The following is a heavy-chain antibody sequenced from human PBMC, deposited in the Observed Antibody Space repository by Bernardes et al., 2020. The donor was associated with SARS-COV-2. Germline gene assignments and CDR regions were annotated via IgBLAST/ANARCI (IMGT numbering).Heavy chain of an antibody. D-gene: IGHD2-21*02. V-gene: IGHV1-2*02. J-gene: IGHJ3*02. CDR2: INPNSGGT. CDR3: ARDRQVVTAAYDAFDI. CDR1: GYTFPGYY. Sequence: ASVQVSCKASGYTFPGYYMHWVRQAPGQGLEWMGWINPNSGGTNYAQKFQGRVTMTRDTSISTAYMELSRLRSDDTAVYYCARDRQVVTAAYDAFDIWGQGTMVTVSS.